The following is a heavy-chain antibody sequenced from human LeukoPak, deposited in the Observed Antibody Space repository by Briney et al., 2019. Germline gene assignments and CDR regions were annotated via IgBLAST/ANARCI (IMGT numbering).Heavy chain of an antibody. CDR1: GGSISSGAYY. V-gene: IGHV4-31*03. Sequence: SETLPLTCTVSGGSISSGAYYWSWIRQLPGKGLEWIGYISYSGSTYYNPSLESRVSISGDTSKNQFSLKLSSVIAADTAVYYCARRIPVAGLFDYWGQGTLVTVSS. CDR2: ISYSGST. D-gene: IGHD6-19*01. CDR3: ARRIPVAGLFDY. J-gene: IGHJ4*02.